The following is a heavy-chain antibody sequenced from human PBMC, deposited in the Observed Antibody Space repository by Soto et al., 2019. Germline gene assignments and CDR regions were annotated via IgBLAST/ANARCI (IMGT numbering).Heavy chain of an antibody. CDR1: GLHFSSYW. J-gene: IGHJ4*02. CDR3: ARGSGWPY. V-gene: IGHV3-74*01. D-gene: IGHD3-10*01. CDR2: ISSDGSST. Sequence: GGSLRLSCAASGLHFSSYWMHWVRQAPGKGLVWVSGISSDGSSTDYADSVKGRFTISRDNAKNTLYLQLNSLRAEDTAVYYCARGSGWPYWGRGTLVTVSS.